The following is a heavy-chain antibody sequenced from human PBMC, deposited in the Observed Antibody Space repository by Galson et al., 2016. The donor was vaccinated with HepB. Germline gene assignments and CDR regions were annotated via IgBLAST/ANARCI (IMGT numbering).Heavy chain of an antibody. CDR2: IHHSGST. D-gene: IGHD1-1*01. CDR1: GDSISSSYY. CDR3: ARSGTTHGLVLRYYYMDV. J-gene: IGHJ6*03. V-gene: IGHV4-38-2*02. Sequence: SETLSLTCNVSGDSISSSYYWAWIRQPPGKGLEWIGSIHHSGSTYHNPSLQSPVTMSLDTSKNQASLKLYFVTAADTAVYYCARSGTTHGLVLRYYYMDVWGKGTTVTVSS.